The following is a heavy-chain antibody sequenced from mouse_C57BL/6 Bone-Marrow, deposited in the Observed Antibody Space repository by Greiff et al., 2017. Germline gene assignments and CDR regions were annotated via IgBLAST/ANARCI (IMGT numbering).Heavy chain of an antibody. V-gene: IGHV14-4*01. D-gene: IGHD2-4*01. CDR3: TTYDYDGAWFAY. J-gene: IGHJ3*01. CDR1: GFNIKDDY. Sequence: EVQRVESGAELVRPGASVKLSCTASGFNIKDDYMHWVKQRPEQGLAWIGWIDPENGDTEYASKFHGKATITADTSANTAYLQLSSLTSEDTAVYYCTTYDYDGAWFAYWGQGTLVTVSA. CDR2: IDPENGDT.